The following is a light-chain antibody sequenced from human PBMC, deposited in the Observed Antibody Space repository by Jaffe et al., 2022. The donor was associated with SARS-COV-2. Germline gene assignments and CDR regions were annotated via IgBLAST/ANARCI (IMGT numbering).Light chain of an antibody. CDR3: AAWDDTLNGLYV. Sequence: QSVLTQPPSASGTPGQRVTISCSGSSSNIGSNTVNWYQQFPGTAPKLLIYSNDQRPSGVPDRFSGSKSGTSASLSISGLQSDDEADYYCAAWDDTLNGLYVFATGTKVTVL. CDR2: SND. CDR1: SSNIGSNT. J-gene: IGLJ1*01. V-gene: IGLV1-44*01.